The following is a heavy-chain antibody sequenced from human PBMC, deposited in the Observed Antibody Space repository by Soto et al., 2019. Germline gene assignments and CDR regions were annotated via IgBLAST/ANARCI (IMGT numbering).Heavy chain of an antibody. D-gene: IGHD6-13*01. V-gene: IGHV5-51*01. CDR3: ARHISEWQQLGGRFDP. CDR1: GYSFTSYW. J-gene: IGHJ5*02. Sequence: GESLKISCKGSGYSFTSYWIGWVRQMPGKGLEWMGIIYRGDFDTRYSPSFQGQVTISADKSISTAYLQWSSLKASDTAMYYCARHISEWQQLGGRFDPWGQGTLVTVSS. CDR2: IYRGDFDT.